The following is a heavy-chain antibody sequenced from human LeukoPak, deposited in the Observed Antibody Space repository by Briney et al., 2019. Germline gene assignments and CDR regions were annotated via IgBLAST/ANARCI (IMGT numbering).Heavy chain of an antibody. CDR1: GFTFRSYS. CDR3: ARDPYSGNYGNYYYYYMDV. CDR2: ISTSRSYI. J-gene: IGHJ6*03. D-gene: IGHD1-26*01. Sequence: GGSLRLSCAASGFTFRSYSMNWVRQAPGKGLEWVSSISTSRSYIYYADSVKGRFTISRDNAKNSLYLQMNSLGPEDTAVYYCARDPYSGNYGNYYYYYMDVWGKGPRSPSP. V-gene: IGHV3-21*01.